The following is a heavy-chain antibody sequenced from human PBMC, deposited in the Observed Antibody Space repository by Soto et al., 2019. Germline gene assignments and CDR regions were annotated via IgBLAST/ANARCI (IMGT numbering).Heavy chain of an antibody. Sequence: ETLSLTCAVSGYSISSGYYWGWIRQPPGKGLEWIGSIYHSGSTYYNPSLKSRVTISVDTSKNQFSLKLSSVTAADTAVYYCATTYCSSTSCYPTYYYYGMDVWGQGTTVTVSS. CDR3: ATTYCSSTSCYPTYYYYGMDV. J-gene: IGHJ6*02. V-gene: IGHV4-38-2*01. CDR1: GYSISSGYY. CDR2: IYHSGST. D-gene: IGHD2-2*01.